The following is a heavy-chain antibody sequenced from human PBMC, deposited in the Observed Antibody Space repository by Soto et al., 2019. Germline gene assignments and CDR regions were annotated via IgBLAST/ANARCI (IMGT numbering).Heavy chain of an antibody. V-gene: IGHV4-34*01. CDR1: GGSFSGYY. Sequence: SETLSLTCAVYGGSFSGYYWSWIRQPPGKGLEWIGEINHSGSTNYNPSLKSRVTISVDTSKNQFSLKLSSVTAADTAVYYCARSRRGPVATRRGCDVWGKGTTVTVSS. J-gene: IGHJ6*04. D-gene: IGHD5-12*01. CDR2: INHSGST. CDR3: ARSRRGPVATRRGCDV.